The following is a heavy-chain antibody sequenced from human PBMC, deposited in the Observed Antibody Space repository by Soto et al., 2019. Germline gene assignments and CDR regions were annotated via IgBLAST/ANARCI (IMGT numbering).Heavy chain of an antibody. CDR2: IYYSGST. D-gene: IGHD2-21*01. CDR3: ARDLVRGRDPT. Sequence: SETLSLTCTVSGGSISSYYWSWIRQPPGKGLEWIGYIYYSGSTNYNPSLKSRVTISVDTSKNQFSLKLSSVTAADTAVYYCARDLVRGRDPTWGQGTLVTVSS. V-gene: IGHV4-59*01. CDR1: GGSISSYY. J-gene: IGHJ4*02.